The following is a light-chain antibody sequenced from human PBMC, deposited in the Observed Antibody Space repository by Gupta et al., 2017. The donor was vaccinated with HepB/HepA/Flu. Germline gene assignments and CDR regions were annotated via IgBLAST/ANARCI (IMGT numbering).Light chain of an antibody. V-gene: IGKV1-39*01. CDR3: QQSDTTPLT. CDR2: AAS. CDR1: QSISSY. J-gene: IGKJ4*01. Sequence: DIQMTQSPSSLSASVGDRVTITCRASQSISSYLNWYQQKPGKAPKLLIYAASSLQSGVSSRFSGTGSGTDFTLTISRLQPEDFATYYCQQSDTTPLTFGAGANLQI.